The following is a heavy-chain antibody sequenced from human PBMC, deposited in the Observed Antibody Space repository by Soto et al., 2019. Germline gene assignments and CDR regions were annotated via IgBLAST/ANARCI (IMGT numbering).Heavy chain of an antibody. CDR2: IYYSGST. V-gene: IGHV4-39*01. CDR3: ARHSVSSGDYPHDDDAFDI. CDR1: GGSISSSSYY. Sequence: SETLSLTCTVSGGSISSSSYYWGWIRQPPGKGLEWIGSIYYSGSTYYNPSLKSRVTISVDTSKHQFSLKLGSVTAADTAVYYCARHSVSSGDYPHDDDAFDIWGQGTMVTVSS. J-gene: IGHJ3*02. D-gene: IGHD4-17*01.